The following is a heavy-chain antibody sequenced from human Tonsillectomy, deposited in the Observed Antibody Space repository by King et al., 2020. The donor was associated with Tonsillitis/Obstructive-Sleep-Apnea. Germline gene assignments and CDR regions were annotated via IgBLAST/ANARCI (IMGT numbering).Heavy chain of an antibody. CDR1: GFTFSSYW. CDR2: INSDGSST. D-gene: IGHD3-3*01. Sequence: VQLVESGGGLVQPGGSLRLSCAASGFTFSSYWMHWVRQAPGKGLVWVSRINSDGSSTSYADSVKGRFTISRDNAKNTLYLQMNSLRAEDTAVYYCARNLYYYFWSGYYSWFHSSYYYYYMDVWGKGTTVTVSS. V-gene: IGHV3-74*01. J-gene: IGHJ6*03. CDR3: ARNLYYYFWSGYYSWFHSSYYYYYMDV.